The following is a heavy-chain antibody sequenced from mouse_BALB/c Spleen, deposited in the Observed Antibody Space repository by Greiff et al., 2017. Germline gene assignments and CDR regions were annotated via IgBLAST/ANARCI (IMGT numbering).Heavy chain of an antibody. Sequence: QVHVKQSGAELAKPGASVKMSCKASGYTFTSYWMHWVKQRPGQGLEWIGYINPSTGYTEYNQKFKDKATLTADKSSSTAYMQLSSLTSEDSAVYYCAKGPQLGRKGPFAYWGQGTLVTVSA. J-gene: IGHJ3*01. D-gene: IGHD4-1*02. CDR1: GYTFTSYW. CDR3: AKGPQLGRKGPFAY. V-gene: IGHV1-7*01. CDR2: INPSTGYT.